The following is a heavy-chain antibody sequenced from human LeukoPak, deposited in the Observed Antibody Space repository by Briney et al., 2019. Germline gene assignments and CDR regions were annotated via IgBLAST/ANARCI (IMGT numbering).Heavy chain of an antibody. J-gene: IGHJ6*02. D-gene: IGHD6-13*01. CDR1: GYTFTSYY. Sequence: GASVKVSCNASGYTFTSYYMHWVRQAPGQGLEWMGIINPSGGSTSYAQKFQGRVTMTRDTSTSTVYMELSSLRSEDTAVYYCARTMHCIAESREAYYYGMDVWGQGTTVTVSS. CDR2: INPSGGST. CDR3: ARTMHCIAESREAYYYGMDV. V-gene: IGHV1-46*01.